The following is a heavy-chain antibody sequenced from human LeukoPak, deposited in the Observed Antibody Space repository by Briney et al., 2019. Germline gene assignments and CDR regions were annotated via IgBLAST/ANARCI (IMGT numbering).Heavy chain of an antibody. J-gene: IGHJ6*03. V-gene: IGHV4-4*07. Sequence: PSETLSLTCTVSGGSISNFYWRWVRQPAGKGLEWIGLIDTGGSTYYNASLESRVIMSLHTSKNQFSLKLSSVTVADTAVYYCARGLGGASYYMDVWGRGTTVTVSS. CDR1: GGSISNFY. D-gene: IGHD3-16*01. CDR3: ARGLGGASYYMDV. CDR2: IDTGGST.